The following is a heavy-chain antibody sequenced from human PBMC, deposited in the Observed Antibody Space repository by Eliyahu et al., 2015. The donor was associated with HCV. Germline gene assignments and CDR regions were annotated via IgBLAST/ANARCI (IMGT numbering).Heavy chain of an antibody. CDR3: ARRFGGGYNGHFDY. J-gene: IGHJ4*02. V-gene: IGHV5-51*03. D-gene: IGHD1-26*01. Sequence: EVQLVQSGAEVKKPGEPLKIACTGSGYSFTSYWIGWVRQMPGKGLEWMALIYPGDSDTTYSPSFQGQVTMSADDSINTAYLQWNSLKASDTGIYYCARRFGGGYNGHFDYWGQGTLVTVSS. CDR2: IYPGDSDT. CDR1: GYSFTSYW.